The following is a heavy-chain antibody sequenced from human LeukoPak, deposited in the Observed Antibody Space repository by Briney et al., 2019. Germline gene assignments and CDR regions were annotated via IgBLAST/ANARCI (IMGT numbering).Heavy chain of an antibody. CDR3: ARDYDFWSGHRWFDP. CDR2: IKPNSGGT. D-gene: IGHD3-3*01. V-gene: IGHV1-2*06. Sequence: ASVKVSCKASGYTFTGYYMHWVRQAPGQGLEWMGRIKPNSGGTNYAQKFQGRVTMTRDTSISTAYMELSRLRSDDTAVYYCARDYDFWSGHRWFDPWGQGTLVTVSS. J-gene: IGHJ5*02. CDR1: GYTFTGYY.